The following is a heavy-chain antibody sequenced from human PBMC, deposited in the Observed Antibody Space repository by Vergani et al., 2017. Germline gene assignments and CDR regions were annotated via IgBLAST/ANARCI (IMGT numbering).Heavy chain of an antibody. CDR2: INHSGST. J-gene: IGHJ4*02. D-gene: IGHD3-16*02. CDR1: GGSFSGYY. V-gene: IGHV4-34*01. Sequence: QVQLQQWGAGLLKPSETLSLTCAVYGGSFSGYYWSWIRQPPGKGLEWIGEINHSGSTNYNPSLKSRVTISVDTSKNPFSLKLSSVTAADTAVYYCARGPTYYDYVWGSYRIRYYFDYWGQGTLVTVSS. CDR3: ARGPTYYDYVWGSYRIRYYFDY.